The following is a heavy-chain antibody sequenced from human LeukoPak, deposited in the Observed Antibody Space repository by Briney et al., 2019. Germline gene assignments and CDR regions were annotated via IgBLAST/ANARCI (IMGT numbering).Heavy chain of an antibody. CDR1: GGSISSSSYY. D-gene: IGHD2-15*01. V-gene: IGHV4-39*01. CDR3: ARQGCSGGSCYSPRALNWFDP. Sequence: SETLSLTCTVSGGSISSSSYYWGWIRQPPGKGLEWIGSIYYGGSTYYNPSLKSRVTISVDTSKNQFSLKLSSVTAADTAVYYCARQGCSGGSCYSPRALNWFDPWGQGTLVTVSS. J-gene: IGHJ5*02. CDR2: IYYGGST.